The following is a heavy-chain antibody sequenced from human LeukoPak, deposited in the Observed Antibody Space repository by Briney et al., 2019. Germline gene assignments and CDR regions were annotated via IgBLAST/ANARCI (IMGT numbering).Heavy chain of an antibody. J-gene: IGHJ4*02. V-gene: IGHV3-48*02. CDR3: ARLCRNYYDSSSLDY. D-gene: IGHD3-22*01. CDR1: GFSFSSYS. CDR2: ISSSSSTI. Sequence: GGSLRLSCAASGFSFSSYSMNWVRQAPGKGLEWVPYISSSSSTIYYADSVKGRFTISRDNAKNSLYLQLNSLRDEDTAVYYCARLCRNYYDSSSLDYWGQGTLVTVSS.